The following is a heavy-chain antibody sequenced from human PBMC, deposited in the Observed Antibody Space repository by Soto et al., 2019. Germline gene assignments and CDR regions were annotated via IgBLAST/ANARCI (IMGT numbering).Heavy chain of an antibody. J-gene: IGHJ5*01. CDR2: ISGSGGDT. CDR1: ALIFSNYA. V-gene: IGHV3-23*01. Sequence: EVQLLESGGGLVQPRGSLRLSCAASALIFSNYAMNWIRQAPGKGLEWVSAISGSGGDTKYADSVKGRFTISRDNSKNTLFLQMNSLRAEDTAVYYCARGIVATIQTNGFDSWGQGTLVTVSS. CDR3: ARGIVATIQTNGFDS. D-gene: IGHD2-15*01.